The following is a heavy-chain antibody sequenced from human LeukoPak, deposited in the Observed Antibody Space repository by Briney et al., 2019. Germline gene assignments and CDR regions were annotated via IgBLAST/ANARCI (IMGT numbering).Heavy chain of an antibody. CDR3: ARDGIVVVPAAPGRYYYYGMDV. V-gene: IGHV3-23*01. Sequence: GGSLRLSCAASGFTFSSYAMSWVRQAPGKGLEWVSTISNSGDATYYADSVKGRFTTSRDNSKNTLYLQMNSLRAEDTAVYYCARDGIVVVPAAPGRYYYYGMDVWGQGTTVTVSS. J-gene: IGHJ6*02. CDR2: ISNSGDAT. CDR1: GFTFSSYA. D-gene: IGHD2-2*01.